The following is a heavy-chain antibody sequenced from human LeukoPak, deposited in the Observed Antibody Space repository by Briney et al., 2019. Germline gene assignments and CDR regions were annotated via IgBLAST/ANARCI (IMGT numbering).Heavy chain of an antibody. V-gene: IGHV4-34*01. CDR2: INHSGST. Sequence: PSETLSLTCAVYGGSFSGYYWSWIRQPPGKGLEWIGEINHSGSTNYNPSLKSRVTISVDTSKNQFSLKLSSVTAADTAVYYCATRYGSGSYYDYWGQGTLVTVSS. J-gene: IGHJ4*02. CDR1: GGSFSGYY. CDR3: ATRYGSGSYYDY. D-gene: IGHD3-10*01.